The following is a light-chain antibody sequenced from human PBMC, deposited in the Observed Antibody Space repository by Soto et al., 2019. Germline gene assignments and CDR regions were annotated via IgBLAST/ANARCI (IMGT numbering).Light chain of an antibody. J-gene: IGLJ1*01. V-gene: IGLV2-23*02. CDR3: CSYAGSSTSYV. CDR1: SSEVGSYNL. CDR2: EVS. Sequence: QSVLTQPASVSGSPGQSITISCTGTSSEVGSYNLVSWYQQHPGKAPKLMIYEVSKRPSGVSNRFSGSKSGNTASLTISGLQAEDEADYYCCSYAGSSTSYVFGTGTKVTVL.